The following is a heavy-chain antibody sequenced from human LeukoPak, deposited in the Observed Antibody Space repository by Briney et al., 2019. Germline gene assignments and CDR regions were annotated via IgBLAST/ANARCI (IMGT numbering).Heavy chain of an antibody. D-gene: IGHD1-14*01. CDR3: ARLGTNPLQYYFDY. CDR1: GGTFSSDA. J-gene: IGHJ4*02. V-gene: IGHV1-69*13. CDR2: IIPIFGTA. Sequence: ASVKISCKASGGTFSSDAISCVRQAPGQGLEWMGGIIPIFGTANYAQKFQGRVTITADESTSTAYMELSSLRSEDTAVCYCARLGTNPLQYYFDYWGQGTLVTVSS.